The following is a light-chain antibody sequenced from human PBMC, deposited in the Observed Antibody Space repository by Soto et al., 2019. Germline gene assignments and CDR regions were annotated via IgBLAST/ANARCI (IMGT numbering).Light chain of an antibody. Sequence: EVVLTQSPGTLSLSPGERSTLSCRASQSVSNNYLAWYQQKPGHAPRLLIYGASNRATGIPDRLSGSGSGTDFTLTISRLEPEDFAVYYCQQYGSSGTFGQGTKVDIK. V-gene: IGKV3-20*01. CDR2: GAS. J-gene: IGKJ1*01. CDR3: QQYGSSGT. CDR1: QSVSNNY.